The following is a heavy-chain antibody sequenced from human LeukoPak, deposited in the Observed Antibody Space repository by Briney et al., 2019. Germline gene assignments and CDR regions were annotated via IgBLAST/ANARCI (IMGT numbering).Heavy chain of an antibody. CDR3: AKRMGRYCSGGSCYF. CDR1: GFTFSSYA. V-gene: IGHV3-30-3*02. D-gene: IGHD2-15*01. Sequence: GRSLRLSCAASGFTFSSYAMHWVRQAPGKGLEWVAVISYDGSNKYYADSVKGRFTISRDNSKNTLYLQMNSLRAEDTAVYYCAKRMGRYCSGGSCYFWGQGTLVTVSS. J-gene: IGHJ4*02. CDR2: ISYDGSNK.